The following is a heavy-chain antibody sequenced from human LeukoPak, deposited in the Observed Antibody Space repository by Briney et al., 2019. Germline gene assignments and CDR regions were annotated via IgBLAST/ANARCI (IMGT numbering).Heavy chain of an antibody. CDR2: ITSDSRYM. Sequence: PGGSLSLSCAASGFTFSSYNMNWVRQAPGKGLEWVSSITSDSRYMYYADSVKGRFTISRDNAKNSLYLQMNSLRADDTAVYYCARGARLGYASGWYHGIWGQGTMVTVSS. D-gene: IGHD6-19*01. J-gene: IGHJ3*02. V-gene: IGHV3-21*04. CDR3: ARGARLGYASGWYHGI. CDR1: GFTFSSYN.